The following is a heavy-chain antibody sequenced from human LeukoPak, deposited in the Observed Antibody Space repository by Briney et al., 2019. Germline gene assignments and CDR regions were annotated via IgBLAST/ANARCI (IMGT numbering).Heavy chain of an antibody. CDR2: MNPNSGNT. V-gene: IGHV1-8*01. J-gene: IGHJ5*02. Sequence: ASVKVSCKASGYTFTSYDINWVRQATGQGLEWMGWMNPNSGNTGYAQKFQGRVTMTRNTSISTAYMELSSLRSEDTAVYYCARGYCSGGSCYYRVNWFDPWGQGTLVTASS. CDR1: GYTFTSYD. D-gene: IGHD2-15*01. CDR3: ARGYCSGGSCYYRVNWFDP.